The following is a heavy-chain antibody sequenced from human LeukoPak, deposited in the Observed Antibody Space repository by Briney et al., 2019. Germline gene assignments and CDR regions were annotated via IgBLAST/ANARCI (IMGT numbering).Heavy chain of an antibody. V-gene: IGHV1-2*02. D-gene: IGHD4-23*01. CDR2: INPNSGGT. J-gene: IGHJ2*01. CDR3: ARHPGKVTNDWYIDL. CDR1: GYTFTGYY. Sequence: ASVKVSCKASGYTFTGYYMHWVRQAPGQGLEWMGWINPNSGGTNYAQKFQGRVTMTRDTSITTAYMELSRLSSDDTAVYYCARHPGKVTNDWYIDLWGRGTLVTVSS.